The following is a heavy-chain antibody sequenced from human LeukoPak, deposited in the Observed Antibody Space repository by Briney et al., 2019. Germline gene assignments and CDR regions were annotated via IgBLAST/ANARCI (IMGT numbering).Heavy chain of an antibody. Sequence: SETLSLTCTVSGGSISGYYWSWIRQPPGRGLEWIGSIHYSGSTSYNSSLKSRVTISVDTSKNQFSLKLSSVTAADTAVYYCARGDQKRYCSGGSCYSYWFDPWGQGTLVTVSS. CDR1: GGSISGYY. D-gene: IGHD2-15*01. V-gene: IGHV4-59*12. CDR3: ARGDQKRYCSGGSCYSYWFDP. J-gene: IGHJ5*02. CDR2: IHYSGST.